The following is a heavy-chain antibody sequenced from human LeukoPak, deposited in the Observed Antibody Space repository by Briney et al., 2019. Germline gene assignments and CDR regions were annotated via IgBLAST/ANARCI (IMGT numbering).Heavy chain of an antibody. CDR1: GFTFSSYG. V-gene: IGHV3-30*18. Sequence: QAGGSLRLSCAASGFTFSSYGMPWVRQAPGKGLEWVAVISYDGSNKYYADSVKGRFTISRDNSKNTLYLQMNSLRAEDTAVYYCAKELGHRAIDYWGQGTLVTVSS. J-gene: IGHJ4*02. CDR2: ISYDGSNK. CDR3: AKELGHRAIDY.